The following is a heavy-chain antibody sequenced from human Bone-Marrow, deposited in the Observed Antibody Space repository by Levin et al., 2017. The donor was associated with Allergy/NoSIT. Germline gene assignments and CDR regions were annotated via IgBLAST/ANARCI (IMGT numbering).Heavy chain of an antibody. D-gene: IGHD1-26*01. J-gene: IGHJ6*02. Sequence: ASVKVSCKASGYTLTSFYMHWVRQAPGQGLEWMGIINPSSGTTDNAQKFQGRVAMTRDTSTSTLYMELSSLRSEDTAVYYCARGLYSGSYWAPWYYYGMDVWGQGTAVTVSS. CDR2: INPSSGTT. CDR3: ARGLYSGSYWAPWYYYGMDV. CDR1: GYTLTSFY. V-gene: IGHV1-46*01.